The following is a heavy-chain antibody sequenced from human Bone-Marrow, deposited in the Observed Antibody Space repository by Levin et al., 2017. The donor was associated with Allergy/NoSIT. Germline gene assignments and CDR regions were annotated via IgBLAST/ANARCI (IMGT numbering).Heavy chain of an antibody. CDR3: ARFDRSPSHWSFDL. V-gene: IGHV4-30-4*01. Sequence: SQTLSLTCSVSGGSITSGDYNWSWIRQSPGKGLEWIAYIYSTGNTYYNPSLKSRTSMSIDTSTNAFSLKLSSMTAADTAVYFCARFDRSPSHWSFDLWGRGTLVTVSS. CDR1: GGSITSGDYN. J-gene: IGHJ2*01. CDR2: IYSTGNT.